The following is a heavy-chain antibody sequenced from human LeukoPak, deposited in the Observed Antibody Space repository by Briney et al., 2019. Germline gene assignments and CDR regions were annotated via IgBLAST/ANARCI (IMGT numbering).Heavy chain of an antibody. CDR1: GGSFSGYY. D-gene: IGHD6-19*01. CDR3: AREEYSSDWYGHDS. CDR2: INHSGST. V-gene: IGHV4-34*01. J-gene: IGHJ4*02. Sequence: PSETLSLTCAVYGGSFSGYYWSWIRQPPGKGLEWIGEINHSGSTNYNPSLKSRVTISVDTSKNQFPLSLSSVTAADTAVYFCAREEYSSDWYGHDSWGQGTLVTVSS.